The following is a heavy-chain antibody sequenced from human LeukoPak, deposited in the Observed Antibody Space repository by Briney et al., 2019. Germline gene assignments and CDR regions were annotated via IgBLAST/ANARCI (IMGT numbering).Heavy chain of an antibody. V-gene: IGHV4-59*01. CDR1: GGSFSSYY. Sequence: PSETLSLTCAVYGGSFSSYYWSWIRQPPGKGLGWLGYIYYSGSTTYNPSLKSRVTISVDTSKNQFSLKLSSVTAADTAVYYCARVVAVAGTQWFDPWGQGTLVTVSS. J-gene: IGHJ5*02. CDR2: IYYSGST. D-gene: IGHD6-19*01. CDR3: ARVVAVAGTQWFDP.